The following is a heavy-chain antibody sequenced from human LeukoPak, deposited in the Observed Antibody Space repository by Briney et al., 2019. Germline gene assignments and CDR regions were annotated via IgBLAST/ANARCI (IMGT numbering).Heavy chain of an antibody. J-gene: IGHJ3*02. CDR2: ISTYNGNT. V-gene: IGHV1-18*01. Sequence: ASVKVSCKASGYTFTNYGISWVRQAPGQGLEWMGWISTYNGNTNYAQKLQGRVTMTTDTSTSTAYMELRRLRSEDTAVYYCARGYDSSGYYHADAFDIWGQGTMVTVSS. CDR1: GYTFTNYG. CDR3: ARGYDSSGYYHADAFDI. D-gene: IGHD3-22*01.